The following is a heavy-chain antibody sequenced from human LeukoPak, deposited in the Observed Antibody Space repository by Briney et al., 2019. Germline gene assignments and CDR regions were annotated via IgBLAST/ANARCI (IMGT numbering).Heavy chain of an antibody. Sequence: GGSLRLSCAASGFTFSNAWMSWVRQAPGKGLEWVGRIKSKTDGGTTDYAAPVKGRFTISRDDSKNTLYLQMNGLKTEDTAVYYCTTGGVIYCSGGSCYPFDYWGQGTLVTVSS. D-gene: IGHD2-15*01. CDR2: IKSKTDGGTT. J-gene: IGHJ4*02. CDR3: TTGGVIYCSGGSCYPFDY. V-gene: IGHV3-15*01. CDR1: GFTFSNAW.